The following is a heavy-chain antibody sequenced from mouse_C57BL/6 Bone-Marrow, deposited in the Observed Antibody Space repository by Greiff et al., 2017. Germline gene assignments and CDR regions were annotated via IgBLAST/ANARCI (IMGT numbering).Heavy chain of an antibody. Sequence: VHLVESGAELARPGASVKLSCKASGYTFTSYGISWVKQRTGQGLEWIGEIYPRSGNTYYNEKFKGKATLTADKSSSTAYMELRSLTSEDSAVYFCARVTQATGFAYWGQGTLVTVSA. J-gene: IGHJ3*01. CDR2: IYPRSGNT. CDR3: ARVTQATGFAY. V-gene: IGHV1-81*01. CDR1: GYTFTSYG. D-gene: IGHD3-2*02.